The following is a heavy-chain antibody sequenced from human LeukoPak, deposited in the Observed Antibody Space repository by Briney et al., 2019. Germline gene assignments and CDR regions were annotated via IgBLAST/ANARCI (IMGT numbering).Heavy chain of an antibody. CDR3: AREPIYYYDSSGYVDA. Sequence: PGGSLRLSCAASGFTVSSNYMSWVRQAPGKGLEWVSVTYSGGSTYYADSVKGRFTISRDNSKNTLYLQMNSLRAEDTAVYYCAREPIYYYDSSGYVDARGQGAMVTVSS. V-gene: IGHV3-66*02. J-gene: IGHJ3*01. CDR1: GFTVSSNY. D-gene: IGHD3-22*01. CDR2: TYSGGST.